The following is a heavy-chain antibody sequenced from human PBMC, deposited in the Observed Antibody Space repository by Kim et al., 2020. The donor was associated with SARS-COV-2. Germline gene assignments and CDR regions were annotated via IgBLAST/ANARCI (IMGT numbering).Heavy chain of an antibody. V-gene: IGHV4-30-4*01. Sequence: SETLSLTCTVSGGSISSGDYYWSWIRQPPGKGLEWIGYIYYSGSTYYNPPLKSRVTISVDTSKNQFSLKLSSVTAADTAVYYCAREYCSGGSCYVNNWFDPWGQGTLVTVSS. CDR1: GGSISSGDYY. D-gene: IGHD2-15*01. CDR3: AREYCSGGSCYVNNWFDP. J-gene: IGHJ5*02. CDR2: IYYSGST.